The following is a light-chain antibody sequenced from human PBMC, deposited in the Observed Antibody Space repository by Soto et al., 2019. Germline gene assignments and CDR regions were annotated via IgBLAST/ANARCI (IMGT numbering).Light chain of an antibody. Sequence: QSVLTQPPSVSAATGEKVTISCSGSSSNIGNNYVSWYQQLPGTAPKLLIYENNKRPSGIPDRFSGSKSGTSATLGITGLQTGDEADYYCGTWDSSLSAVVFRGGIKLTVL. V-gene: IGLV1-51*02. CDR3: GTWDSSLSAVV. J-gene: IGLJ2*01. CDR1: SSNIGNNY. CDR2: ENN.